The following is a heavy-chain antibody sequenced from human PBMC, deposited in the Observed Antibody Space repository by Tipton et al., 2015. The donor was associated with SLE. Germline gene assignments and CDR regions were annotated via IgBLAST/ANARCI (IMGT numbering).Heavy chain of an antibody. CDR1: GGSISSGGYY. CDR2: IYYSGST. V-gene: IGHV4-31*03. J-gene: IGHJ4*02. Sequence: TLSLTCTVSGGSISSGGYYWSWIRQHPGKGLEWIGYIYYSGSTYYNPSLKSRVTIPVDTSKNQFSLKLSSVTAADTAVYYCARWRGGSSSGHYWGQGTLVTVSS. CDR3: ARWRGGSSSGHY. D-gene: IGHD6-6*01.